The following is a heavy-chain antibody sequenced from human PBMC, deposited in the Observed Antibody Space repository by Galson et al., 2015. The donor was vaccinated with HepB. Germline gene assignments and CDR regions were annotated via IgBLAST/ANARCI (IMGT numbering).Heavy chain of an antibody. CDR1: GYSFTDYW. V-gene: IGHV5-51*01. CDR3: ARHTAVAGSDFDY. J-gene: IGHJ4*02. Sequence: QSGAEVKKPGESLKMSCKGSGYSFTDYWIGWVRQMPGKGLEFMGIINPADFDTRYSPSFQGQVTISADRSISTAYLQWSSLKASDSAMYYCARHTAVAGSDFDYWGQGTLLTVSS. CDR2: INPADFDT. D-gene: IGHD6-19*01.